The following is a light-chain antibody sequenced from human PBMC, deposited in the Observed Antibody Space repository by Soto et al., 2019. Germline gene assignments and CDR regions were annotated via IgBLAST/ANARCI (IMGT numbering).Light chain of an antibody. CDR3: QQYNTDPLT. V-gene: IGKV1-5*03. J-gene: IGKJ4*01. CDR1: QSISTW. Sequence: DIQMTQSPSTLSASVGDRVTITCRASQSISTWLAWYQQKAGKAPKLLIYKASSLEGGVPSRFSGSGSGTEFNITISSLQPDDFATYYCQQYNTDPLTFGGGTKVDIK. CDR2: KAS.